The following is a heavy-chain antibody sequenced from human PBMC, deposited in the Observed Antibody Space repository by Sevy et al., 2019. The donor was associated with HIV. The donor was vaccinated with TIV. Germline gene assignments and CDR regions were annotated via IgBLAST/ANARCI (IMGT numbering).Heavy chain of an antibody. V-gene: IGHV1-2*06. CDR3: ARDVEGYTYGYAFDY. D-gene: IGHD5-18*01. CDR2: INPNSGGT. J-gene: IGHJ4*02. CDR1: GYTFTGYY. Sequence: ASVKVSCKASGYTFTGYYMHWVRQAPGQGLEWMGRINPNSGGTNYAQKFQGRVTMTRDTSIRTAYMELSRLRSDDTAVYYCARDVEGYTYGYAFDYWGQGTLVTVSS.